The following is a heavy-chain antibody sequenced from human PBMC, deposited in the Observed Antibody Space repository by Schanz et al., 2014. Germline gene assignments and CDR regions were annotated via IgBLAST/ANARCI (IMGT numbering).Heavy chain of an antibody. V-gene: IGHV1-46*03. D-gene: IGHD6-13*01. CDR3: ARDGEAAAGCDY. CDR2: INPSGGST. CDR1: GYTFTSYY. Sequence: QVQLVQSGAEVKKPGASVKVSCKASGYTFTSYYMHWVRQAPGLGLEWMGIINPSGGSTSYAQKFQGRVTMTRDTSTSTVYMELSSLRSEDTAVYYCARDGEAAAGCDYWGQGTLVPASS. J-gene: IGHJ4*02.